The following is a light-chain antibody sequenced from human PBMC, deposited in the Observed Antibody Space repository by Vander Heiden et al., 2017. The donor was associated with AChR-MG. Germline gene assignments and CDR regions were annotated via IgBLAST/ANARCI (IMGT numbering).Light chain of an antibody. J-gene: IGLJ2*01. Sequence: SYELTQPPSVSVSPGQTASITCSGDQLGDKYACWYQQKPGQSPVLVIYEDTKRPSGIPERFSGSNSGNTATLTISGTQALDEADYYCQAWDNTMVIFGGGTKLTVL. CDR2: EDT. V-gene: IGLV3-1*01. CDR1: QLGDKY. CDR3: QAWDNTMVI.